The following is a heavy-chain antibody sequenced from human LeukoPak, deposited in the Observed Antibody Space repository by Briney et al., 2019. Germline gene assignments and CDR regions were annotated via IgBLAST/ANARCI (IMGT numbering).Heavy chain of an antibody. J-gene: IGHJ4*02. CDR1: GGSISSSSYY. CDR2: IYYSGST. CDR3: ARGSPYDYIWGSYRPHFFDY. D-gene: IGHD3-16*02. Sequence: SETLSLTCTVSGGSISSSSYYWGWIRQPPGKGLEWIGSIYYSGSTYYNPSLKSRVTISVDTSKNQFSLKLSSVTAADTAVYYCARGSPYDYIWGSYRPHFFDYWGQGTLVTVSS. V-gene: IGHV4-39*07.